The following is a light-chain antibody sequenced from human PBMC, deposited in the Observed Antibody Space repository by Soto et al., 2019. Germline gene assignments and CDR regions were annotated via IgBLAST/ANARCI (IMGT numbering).Light chain of an antibody. Sequence: EIVLTQSPATLSLSPGERATLSCRASQSISSYLAWYQQKPGQAPRLLIYDASNMATGIPARFSGSGSGTDFTLTISSLEPEDFALYYCHQRTNWLTFGGGTKVEIK. CDR1: QSISSY. CDR3: HQRTNWLT. CDR2: DAS. V-gene: IGKV3-11*01. J-gene: IGKJ4*01.